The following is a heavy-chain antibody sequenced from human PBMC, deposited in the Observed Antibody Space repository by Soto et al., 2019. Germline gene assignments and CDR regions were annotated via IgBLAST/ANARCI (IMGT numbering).Heavy chain of an antibody. Sequence: EVQLLESGGNLVQPGGSLRLSCAASGFTFSSYAMNWVRQAPGKGLEWVSVITSSGGNTKYEDSVKGRFTISRDNSKNTLYLPMNSLRVEDTAIYYGAKEAVGYLDWWAQGTLVTVSS. J-gene: IGHJ4*02. CDR1: GFTFSSYA. CDR3: AKEAVGYLDW. V-gene: IGHV3-23*01. D-gene: IGHD6-25*01. CDR2: ITSSGGNT.